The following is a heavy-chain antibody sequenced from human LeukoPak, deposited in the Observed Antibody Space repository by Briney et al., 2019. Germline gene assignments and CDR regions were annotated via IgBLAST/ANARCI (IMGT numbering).Heavy chain of an antibody. V-gene: IGHV4-61*02. Sequence: PSETLSLTCTVSGGSISSGSYYWSWMRQPAGKGLEWIGRIYTSGSTNYNPSLRSRVTISVDTSKNQFSLKLSSVTAADTAVYYCARDPTYYYGSGSYPFLYYYYYYYMDVWGKGTTVTVSS. D-gene: IGHD3-10*01. CDR1: GGSISSGSYY. CDR3: ARDPTYYYGSGSYPFLYYYYYYYMDV. CDR2: IYTSGST. J-gene: IGHJ6*03.